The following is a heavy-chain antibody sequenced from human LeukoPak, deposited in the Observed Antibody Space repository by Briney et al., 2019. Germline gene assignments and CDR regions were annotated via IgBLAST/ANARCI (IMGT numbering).Heavy chain of an antibody. CDR1: GFTFSSYG. Sequence: PGGSLRLSCAASGFTFSSYGMHWVRQAPGKGLEWVAVIWYDGSNKYYADSVKGRFTISRDNSKNSLYLQMNSLRAEDTAVYYCARVGVAAAGNSYYYYGMDVWGQGTTVTVSS. V-gene: IGHV3-33*01. CDR2: IWYDGSNK. CDR3: ARVGVAAAGNSYYYYGMDV. D-gene: IGHD6-13*01. J-gene: IGHJ6*02.